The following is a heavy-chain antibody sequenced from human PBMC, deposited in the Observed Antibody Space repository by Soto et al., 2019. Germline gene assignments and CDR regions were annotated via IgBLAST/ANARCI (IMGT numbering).Heavy chain of an antibody. CDR1: GYTFTSYG. CDR3: ARERSRKTGSGSYYPPLNYYYYYGMDV. D-gene: IGHD3-10*01. Sequence: GASVKASCKASGYTFTSYGISWVRQAPGQGLEWMGWISAYNGNTNYAQKLQGRVTMTTDTSTSTAYMELRSLRSDDTAVYYCARERSRKTGSGSYYPPLNYYYYYGMDVWGQGTTVTVSS. V-gene: IGHV1-18*01. J-gene: IGHJ6*02. CDR2: ISAYNGNT.